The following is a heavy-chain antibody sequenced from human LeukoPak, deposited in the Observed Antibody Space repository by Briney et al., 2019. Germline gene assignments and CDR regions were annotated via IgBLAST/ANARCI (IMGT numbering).Heavy chain of an antibody. CDR2: TYYRSKWYN. V-gene: IGHV6-1*01. D-gene: IGHD3-10*01. CDR1: GDSVSSNSAA. Sequence: SQTLSLTCAISGDSVSSNSAAWNWIRQSPSRGLEWLGRTYYRSKWYNDYAISVKSRITINPDTSKNQFSMQLNSVTPEDTAVYYCAREGWFGEPPSHWFDPWGQGTLVTVSS. CDR3: AREGWFGEPPSHWFDP. J-gene: IGHJ5*02.